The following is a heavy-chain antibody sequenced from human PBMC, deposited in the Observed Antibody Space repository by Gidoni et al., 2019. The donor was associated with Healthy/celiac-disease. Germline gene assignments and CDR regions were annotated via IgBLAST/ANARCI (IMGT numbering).Heavy chain of an antibody. CDR1: GFTFSSYS. J-gene: IGHJ6*02. CDR2: ISSSSSYI. V-gene: IGHV3-21*01. Sequence: EVQLVESGGGMVKPGGSLRLSCAASGFTFSSYSMNWVRQAPGKGLEWVSSISSSSSYIYYADSVKGRFTISRDNAKNSLYLKMNSLRAEDTAVYYCARDQSYYYGMDVWGQGTTVTVSS. CDR3: ARDQSYYYGMDV.